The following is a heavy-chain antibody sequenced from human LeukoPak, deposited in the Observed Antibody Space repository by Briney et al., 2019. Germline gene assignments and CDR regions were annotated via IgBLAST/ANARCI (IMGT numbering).Heavy chain of an antibody. Sequence: PSETLSLTCAVYGGSFSGYYWSWIRKPPGKGLEWIGEINHSGSTNYNPSLKSRVTISVDTSKNQFSLKLSSVTAADTAVYYCARFPNEIDAFDIWGQGTMVTVSS. J-gene: IGHJ3*02. CDR3: ARFPNEIDAFDI. V-gene: IGHV4-34*01. CDR2: INHSGST. CDR1: GGSFSGYY.